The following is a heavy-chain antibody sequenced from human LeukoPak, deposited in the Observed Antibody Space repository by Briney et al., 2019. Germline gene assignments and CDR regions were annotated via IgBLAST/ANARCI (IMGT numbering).Heavy chain of an antibody. CDR1: GFTFSNYA. J-gene: IGHJ4*02. D-gene: IGHD2-2*01. CDR3: AKDLAAMAPGDY. V-gene: IGHV3-30*02. Sequence: PGGSLRLSCAASGFTFSNYAMHWVRQAPGKGLEWVAFIRYDGSTKYYADSVKGRFTISRDNSKNTLYLQMNSLRAEDTAVYYCAKDLAAMAPGDYWGQGTLVTVSS. CDR2: IRYDGSTK.